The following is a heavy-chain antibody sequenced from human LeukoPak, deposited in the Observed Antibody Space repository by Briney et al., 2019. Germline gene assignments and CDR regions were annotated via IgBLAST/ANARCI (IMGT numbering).Heavy chain of an antibody. J-gene: IGHJ4*02. V-gene: IGHV3-23*01. D-gene: IGHD2-15*01. CDR3: AKAPERYCSGGSCSSYDY. CDR1: GFTFSNAW. CDR2: ISGGGGST. Sequence: GGSLRLSCVASGFTFSNAWMSWVRQAPGKGLEWVSAISGGGGSTYYADSVKGRFTISRDNSKNTLYLQMDSLRAEDTAVYYCAKAPERYCSGGSCSSYDYWGQGTLVTVSS.